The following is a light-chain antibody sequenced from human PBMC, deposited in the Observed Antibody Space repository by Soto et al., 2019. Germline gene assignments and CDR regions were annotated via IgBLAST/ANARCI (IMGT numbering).Light chain of an antibody. Sequence: IVLTQSPATLSLSPLGRASLCCRASQSVSSYLAWYQQKPGQAPRLLIYDASNRATGIPARFSGSGSGTDFTLTISSLEPEDFAVYYCQQRSNWPPITFGQGTRLEIK. CDR2: DAS. V-gene: IGKV3-11*01. CDR3: QQRSNWPPIT. J-gene: IGKJ5*01. CDR1: QSVSSY.